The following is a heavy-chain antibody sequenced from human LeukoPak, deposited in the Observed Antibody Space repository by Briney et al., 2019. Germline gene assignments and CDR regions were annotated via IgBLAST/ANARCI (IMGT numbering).Heavy chain of an antibody. CDR1: GFTFSSYA. CDR3: LRGAPNTGGYRMDV. V-gene: IGHV3-20*04. CDR2: ITWNSGII. Sequence: GGSLRLSCVASGFTFSSYAMSWVRQAPGKGLEWVSGITWNSGIIGYADSVKGRFTISRDNAANTLYLQMNSLRVEDTGVYYCLRGAPNTGGYRMDVWGQGTTVTVSS. D-gene: IGHD1-14*01. J-gene: IGHJ6*02.